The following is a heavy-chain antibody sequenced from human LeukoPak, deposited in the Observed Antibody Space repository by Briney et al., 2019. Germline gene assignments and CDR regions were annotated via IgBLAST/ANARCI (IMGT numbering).Heavy chain of an antibody. V-gene: IGHV3-74*01. CDR1: GFTFSSYW. Sequence: GGSLRLSCAASGFTFSSYWVHWVRQAPGKGLVWVSRINSDGSSTSYADSVKGRFTISRDNAKNTLYLQMNSLRAEGTAVYYCARARYGGNYYFDYWGQGTLVTVSS. J-gene: IGHJ4*02. CDR2: INSDGSST. D-gene: IGHD4-23*01. CDR3: ARARYGGNYYFDY.